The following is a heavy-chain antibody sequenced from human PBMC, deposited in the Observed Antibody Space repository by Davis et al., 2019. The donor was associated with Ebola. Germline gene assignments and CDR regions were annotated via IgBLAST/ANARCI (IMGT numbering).Heavy chain of an antibody. J-gene: IGHJ5*02. V-gene: IGHV5-51*01. CDR3: ARSTAPSKDIVVVVAADPFDP. CDR2: IYPGDSDT. D-gene: IGHD2-15*01. CDR1: GYSFTSYW. Sequence: GESLKISCKGSGYSFTSYWIGWVRQMPGKGLEWMGIIYPGDSDTRYSPSFQGQVTISADKSISTAYLQWSSLKASDTAMYYCARSTAPSKDIVVVVAADPFDPWGQGTQVTVSS.